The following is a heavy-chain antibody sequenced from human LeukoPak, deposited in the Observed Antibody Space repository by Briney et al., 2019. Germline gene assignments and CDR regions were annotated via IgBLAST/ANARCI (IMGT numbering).Heavy chain of an antibody. CDR3: AKLRFSYYDSSGYSYNWFDP. J-gene: IGHJ5*02. CDR1: GFTFSSYA. V-gene: IGHV3-23*01. D-gene: IGHD3-22*01. CDR2: ISGSGGST. Sequence: PGGSLRLSCAASGFTFSSYAMSWVRQAPGKGLEWVSAISGSGGSTYYADSVKGRFTISRDNSKNTLYLQMNSLRAEDTAVYYCAKLRFSYYDSSGYSYNWFDPWGQGTLVTVSS.